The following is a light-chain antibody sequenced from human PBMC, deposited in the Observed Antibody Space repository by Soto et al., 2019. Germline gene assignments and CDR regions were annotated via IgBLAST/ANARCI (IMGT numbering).Light chain of an antibody. V-gene: IGKV3-20*01. CDR1: QSVSSSY. J-gene: IGKJ1*01. Sequence: EIVLTQSPGTLSLSPEERATLSCRASQSVSSSYLAWYQQKPGQAPRLLIYGASSRATGIPDRFSGSGSGTDFTLTISRLEPEDFAVYYCQQYGSSPLWTFGQGTKV. CDR2: GAS. CDR3: QQYGSSPLWT.